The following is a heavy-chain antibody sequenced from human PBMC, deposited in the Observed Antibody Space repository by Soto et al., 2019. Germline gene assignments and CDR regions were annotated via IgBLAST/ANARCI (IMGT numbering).Heavy chain of an antibody. Sequence: HPGGSLRLSCVAPGFTFSNYVMSCVRQAPGKGLECVAAIAGNGGILYYTDSVKGRFSISRDNSKNTLHLQMNSLRAEDTAVYYCARRQFFSFDSWGQGILVTVSS. V-gene: IGHV3-23*01. D-gene: IGHD6-19*01. CDR3: ARRQFFSFDS. CDR1: GFTFSNYV. CDR2: IAGNGGIL. J-gene: IGHJ4*02.